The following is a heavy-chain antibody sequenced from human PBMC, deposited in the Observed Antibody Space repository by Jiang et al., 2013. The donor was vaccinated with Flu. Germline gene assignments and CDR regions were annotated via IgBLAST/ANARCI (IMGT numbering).Heavy chain of an antibody. Sequence: SGAEVKRPGSSVRVSCKASGVPFDRVTFNWVRQAPGQGLEWMGRIIPTYGRTDYAENFRGRVTFSADALTNTAYMEMGSLRVDDTAIFYXARDRVEVAAPAVYSDQPXYFDSWGQGTLVSVSS. CDR2: IIPTYGRT. J-gene: IGHJ4*02. CDR1: GVPFDRVT. D-gene: IGHD2-21*01. V-gene: IGHV1-69*15. CDR3: ARDRVEVAAPAVYSDQPXYFDS.